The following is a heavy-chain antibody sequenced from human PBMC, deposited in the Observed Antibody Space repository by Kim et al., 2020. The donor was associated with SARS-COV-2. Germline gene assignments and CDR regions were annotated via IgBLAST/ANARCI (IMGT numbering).Heavy chain of an antibody. CDR1: GFTFSNYG. CDR3: AKDNRDAYCGGDCNSGGLDY. Sequence: GGSLRLSCAASGFTFSNYGMHWVRQAPGKGLKWVAVVSHDGSNKDYADSVKGRFTISRDNSKNALYLQLNRLRAEDTAVYYCAKDNRDAYCGGDCNSGGLDYWGQGTLVTVSS. D-gene: IGHD2-21*01. J-gene: IGHJ4*02. V-gene: IGHV3-30*18. CDR2: VSHDGSNK.